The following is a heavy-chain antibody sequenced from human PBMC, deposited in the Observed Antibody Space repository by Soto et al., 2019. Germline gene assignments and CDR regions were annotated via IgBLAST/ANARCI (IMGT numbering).Heavy chain of an antibody. J-gene: IGHJ2*01. CDR1: GGSFSGFY. CDR2: INHSGSS. CDR3: ARMAGPWYFDL. Sequence: QVQLQQWGAGLLKPSETLSLTCAVHGGSFSGFYWTWIRQPPGKGLDWIGEINHSGSSNYNPPLKSRVTMSLDTSSNQFSLSLNSVTAADTSVYYCARMAGPWYFDLWGRGTLVTVSS. V-gene: IGHV4-34*01.